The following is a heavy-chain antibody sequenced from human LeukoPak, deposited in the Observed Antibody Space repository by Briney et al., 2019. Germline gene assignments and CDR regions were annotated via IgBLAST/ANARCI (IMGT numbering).Heavy chain of an antibody. J-gene: IGHJ4*02. CDR1: GVSITSSTYY. CDR3: ARVEHGHSSSSPYFDY. V-gene: IGHV4-39*07. D-gene: IGHD6-6*01. CDR2: IYYSGST. Sequence: PSETLSLTCTVSGVSITSSTYYWGWIRQPPGKGLEWIGSIYYSGSTYYNPSLKSRVTISVDTSKNRFSLKLNSVTAADTAVYYCARVEHGHSSSSPYFDYWGQGTLVTVSS.